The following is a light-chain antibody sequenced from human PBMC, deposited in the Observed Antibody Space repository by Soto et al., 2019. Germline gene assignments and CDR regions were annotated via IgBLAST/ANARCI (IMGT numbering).Light chain of an antibody. CDR1: QSIGSY. J-gene: IGKJ5*01. CDR3: QQSDSTPPT. CDR2: GAS. Sequence: DIQMTQSPASLSASVGDRVTVTCRASQSIGSYLNWYQHKPGKAPKLLIYGASNLQSGVPSRFSGSGSGTDFTLTISSLQPEDFATYYCQQSDSTPPTFGQGTRLEIK. V-gene: IGKV1-39*01.